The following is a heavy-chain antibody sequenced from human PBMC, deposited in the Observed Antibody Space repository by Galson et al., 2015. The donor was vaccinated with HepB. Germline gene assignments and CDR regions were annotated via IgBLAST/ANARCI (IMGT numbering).Heavy chain of an antibody. D-gene: IGHD3-16*01. V-gene: IGHV1-2*02. CDR3: ARALGVITFGGVHYYGMDV. Sequence: SVKVSCKASGSTFTGYYMHWVRRAPGQGLEWMGWINPNSGGTNYAQKFQGRVTMTRDTSISTAYMELSRLRSDDTAVYYCARALGVITFGGVHYYGMDVWGQGTTVTVSS. J-gene: IGHJ6*02. CDR2: INPNSGGT. CDR1: GSTFTGYY.